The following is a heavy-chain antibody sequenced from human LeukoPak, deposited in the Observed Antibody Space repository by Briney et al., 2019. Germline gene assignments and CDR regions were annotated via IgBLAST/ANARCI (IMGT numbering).Heavy chain of an antibody. CDR1: GFTFTIYA. CDR2: ITNSGDKT. V-gene: IGHV3-23*01. CDR3: ARDGDLYSSGWYAY. D-gene: IGHD6-19*01. J-gene: IGHJ4*02. Sequence: GGSLRLSCAASGFTFTIYAISWVRQAPGKGLEWVSTITNSGDKTFYADSVKGRFTISRDNSENTLYLQMNSLRAEDMAVYYCARDGDLYSSGWYAYWGQGTLVTVSS.